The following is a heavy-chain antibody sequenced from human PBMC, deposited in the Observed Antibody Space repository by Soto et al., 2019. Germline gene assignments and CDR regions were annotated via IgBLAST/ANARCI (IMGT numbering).Heavy chain of an antibody. D-gene: IGHD1-7*01. J-gene: IGHJ4*02. Sequence: QVQLQESGPGLVKPSGTLSLTCAVSGGSFTSNNWWTWVRQPPGQGLEWIGEIYRTGSTNYNPSLKGLVTISLDKSENQSSLKVTSLTAADTAVYYCASRDSGTSVDYWCQGTLVTVSS. CDR1: GGSFTSNNW. CDR3: ASRDSGTSVDY. CDR2: IYRTGST. V-gene: IGHV4-4*02.